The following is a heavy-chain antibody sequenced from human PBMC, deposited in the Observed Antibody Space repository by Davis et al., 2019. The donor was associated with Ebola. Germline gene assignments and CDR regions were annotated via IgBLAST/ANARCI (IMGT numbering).Heavy chain of an antibody. V-gene: IGHV3-15*01. CDR3: TTDEGGSRY. J-gene: IGHJ4*02. CDR2: IKSKTDGGTT. Sequence: GESLKISCAASGFTFSSYGMHWVRQAPGKGLEWVGRIKSKTDGGTTDYAAPVKGRFTISRDDSKNTMYLQMTSLKIEDTAIYYCTTDEGGSRYWGQGTLVIVSS. CDR1: GFTFSSYG. D-gene: IGHD1-26*01.